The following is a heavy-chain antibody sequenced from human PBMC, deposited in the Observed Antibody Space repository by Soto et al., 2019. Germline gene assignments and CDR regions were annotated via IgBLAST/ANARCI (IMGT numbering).Heavy chain of an antibody. CDR2: INAGNGNT. Sequence: GASVKVSCKASGYTFTSYAMHWVRQAPGQRLEWMGWINAGNGNTKYSQQFQGRVTITRDTSASTAYMELSSLRSEDTAVYYCARGDCTNGVCYRDDDAFDIWGQGTMVTVSS. J-gene: IGHJ3*02. CDR1: GYTFTSYA. V-gene: IGHV1-3*01. D-gene: IGHD2-8*01. CDR3: ARGDCTNGVCYRDDDAFDI.